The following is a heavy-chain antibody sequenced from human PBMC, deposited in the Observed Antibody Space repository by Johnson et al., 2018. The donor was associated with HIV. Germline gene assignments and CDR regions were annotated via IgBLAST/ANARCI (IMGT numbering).Heavy chain of an antibody. Sequence: QVQLVESGGGVVQPGRSLRLSCTVSGIIFSHYGMHWVRQAPGKGLEWVTFIRYDGSNKYYADSVKGRFTIPRDNSKNTLYLQMNSLRAEDTAVYYCAKVRGWSDDTFDIWGQGTMVTVSS. CDR2: IRYDGSNK. D-gene: IGHD5-12*01. CDR1: GIIFSHYG. V-gene: IGHV3-30*02. J-gene: IGHJ3*02. CDR3: AKVRGWSDDTFDI.